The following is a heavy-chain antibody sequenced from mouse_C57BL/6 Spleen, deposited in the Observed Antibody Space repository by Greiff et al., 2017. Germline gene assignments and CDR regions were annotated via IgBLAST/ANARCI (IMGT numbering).Heavy chain of an antibody. CDR1: GYSFTDYN. V-gene: IGHV1-39*01. CDR2: INPNYGTT. CDR3: ARWGNWDDYYAMDY. J-gene: IGHJ4*01. Sequence: EVQLQQPGPELVKPGASVKISCKASGYSFTDYNMNWVKQSNGKSLEWIGVINPNYGTTSYNQKFKGKATLTVDQSSSTAYMQLNSLTSEDSAVYYCARWGNWDDYYAMDYWGQGTSVTVSS. D-gene: IGHD4-1*01.